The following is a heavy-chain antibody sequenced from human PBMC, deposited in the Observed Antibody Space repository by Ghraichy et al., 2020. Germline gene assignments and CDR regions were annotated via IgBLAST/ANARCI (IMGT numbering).Heavy chain of an antibody. CDR3: ARDWSGYYSYYGMDV. V-gene: IGHV3-7*03. CDR1: GFTFSSYW. Sequence: LSLTCAASGFTFSSYWMSWVRQAPGKGLEWVTNIKQDGSEKYYVDSVKGRFTISRDNAKNSLYLQMNSLRAEDTAVYYCARDWSGYYSYYGMDVWGQGTTVTVSS. J-gene: IGHJ6*02. CDR2: IKQDGSEK. D-gene: IGHD3-3*01.